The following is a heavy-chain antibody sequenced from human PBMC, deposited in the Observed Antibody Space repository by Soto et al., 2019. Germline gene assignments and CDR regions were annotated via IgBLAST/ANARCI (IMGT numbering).Heavy chain of an antibody. CDR3: TGGSGWLLTD. CDR1: GFSSSPFW. V-gene: IGHV3-7*04. Sequence: EVQLVESGGGLVQPGGSLRLSCADSGFSSSPFWMTWVRQAPGKGLEWVALIKQDGSEELYVDSVKGRFTISRDNAKNSAYLQMESLRVEDTAVYYCTGGSGWLLTDWGQGTLVTVSS. CDR2: IKQDGSEE. J-gene: IGHJ4*02. D-gene: IGHD6-19*01.